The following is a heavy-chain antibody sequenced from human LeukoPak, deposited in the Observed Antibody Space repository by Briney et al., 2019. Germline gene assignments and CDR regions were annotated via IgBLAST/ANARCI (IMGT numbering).Heavy chain of an antibody. V-gene: IGHV4-61*02. CDR2: IYTGGTT. CDR1: GDSVNSASSY. D-gene: IGHD5-12*01. CDR3: AGQYTGYDAFDY. Sequence: SETLSLTCTVSGDSVNSASSYWAWIRQPAGKGLEWIGRIYTGGTTNYNPSLKSRVTISVDTSKNQFSLNLSSVTAADTAVYYCAGQYTGYDAFDYWGQGTLVTVSS. J-gene: IGHJ4*02.